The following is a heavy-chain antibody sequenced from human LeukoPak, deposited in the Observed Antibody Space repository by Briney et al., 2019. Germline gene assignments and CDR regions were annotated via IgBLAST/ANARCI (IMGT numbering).Heavy chain of an antibody. Sequence: GGSLRLSCAASGFTFSSYSMNWVRQAPGKGLEWVSSISSSSSYIYYADSVKGRFTISRDNAKNSLYLQMNSLRAEDTAVYYCARDLVPGYCSSTSCHPNPQPNWFDPWGQGTLVTVSS. J-gene: IGHJ5*02. CDR3: ARDLVPGYCSSTSCHPNPQPNWFDP. D-gene: IGHD2-2*01. CDR2: ISSSSSYI. CDR1: GFTFSSYS. V-gene: IGHV3-21*01.